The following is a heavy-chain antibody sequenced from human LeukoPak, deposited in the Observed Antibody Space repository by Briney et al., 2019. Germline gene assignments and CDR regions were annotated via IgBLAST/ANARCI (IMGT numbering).Heavy chain of an antibody. Sequence: SETLSLTCAVYGGSFSGYDWSWIRHPPGKGLEWVGGFTHSGGTNSNPSLKSRVTISIDKSKNQFSLRLSSVTAADTAVYFCARGIMDIQLPAAQRFDPWGQGTLVTVSS. CDR3: ARGIMDIQLPAAQRFDP. D-gene: IGHD5-18*01. CDR2: FTHSGGT. J-gene: IGHJ5*02. V-gene: IGHV4-34*01. CDR1: GGSFSGYD.